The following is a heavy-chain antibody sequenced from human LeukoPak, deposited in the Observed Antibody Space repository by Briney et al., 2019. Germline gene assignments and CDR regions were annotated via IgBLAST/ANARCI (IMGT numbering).Heavy chain of an antibody. D-gene: IGHD4-17*01. V-gene: IGHV3-21*04. Sequence: GGSLRLSCAASGFTFSSYSMNWVRQAPGKGLEWVSSISSSSVYIYYADSVKGRFTISRDNAKNSLYLQMNSLRAEDTAVYYCAKEIYGDSTGGRFQQWGQGTLVTVSS. CDR1: GFTFSSYS. J-gene: IGHJ1*01. CDR2: ISSSSVYI. CDR3: AKEIYGDSTGGRFQQ.